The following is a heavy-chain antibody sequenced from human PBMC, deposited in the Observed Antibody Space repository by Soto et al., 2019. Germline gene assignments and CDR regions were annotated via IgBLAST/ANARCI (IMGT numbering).Heavy chain of an antibody. Sequence: GGSLRLSCAASGFTFSSYAMHWVRQAPGKGLEWVAVISYDGSNKYYADSVKGRFTISRDNSKNTLYLQMNSLRAEDTAVYYCARVMDSSSLVPYYYYGMDVWGQGTTVTVSS. V-gene: IGHV3-30-3*01. CDR1: GFTFSSYA. CDR2: ISYDGSNK. J-gene: IGHJ6*02. D-gene: IGHD6-6*01. CDR3: ARVMDSSSLVPYYYYGMDV.